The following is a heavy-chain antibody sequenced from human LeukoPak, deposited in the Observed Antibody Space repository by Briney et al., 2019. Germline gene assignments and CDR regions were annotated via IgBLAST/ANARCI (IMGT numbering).Heavy chain of an antibody. CDR3: ARSLGSSGWFPGYY. CDR2: IYYSGST. J-gene: IGHJ4*02. V-gene: IGHV4-39*07. D-gene: IGHD6-19*01. CDR1: GGSISSYY. Sequence: PSETLSLTCTVSGGSISSYYWGWIRQPPGKGLEWIGSIYYSGSTYYNPSLKSRVTISVDTSKNQFSLKLSSVTAADTAVYYCARSLGSSGWFPGYYWGQGTLVTVSS.